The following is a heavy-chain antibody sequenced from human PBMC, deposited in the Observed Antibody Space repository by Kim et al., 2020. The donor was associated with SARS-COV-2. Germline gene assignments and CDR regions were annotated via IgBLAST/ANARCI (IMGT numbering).Heavy chain of an antibody. Sequence: TYYNPSLKSLVTIAVDTSKNQFSLKLSSVTAADTAVYYCATPGFGEFGDYWGQGTLVTVSS. J-gene: IGHJ4*02. CDR3: ATPGFGEFGDY. D-gene: IGHD3-10*01. CDR2: T. V-gene: IGHV4-39*01.